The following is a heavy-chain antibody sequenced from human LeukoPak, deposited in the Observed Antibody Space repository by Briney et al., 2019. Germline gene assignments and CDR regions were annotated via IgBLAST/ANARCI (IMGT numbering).Heavy chain of an antibody. V-gene: IGHV5-51*01. J-gene: IGHJ4*02. Sequence: GESLKISCKGSGYSFPTYWSAWVRQMPGKGLEWMGIIYPDESNSRYRPSFQGQVTISADKSISTAYLLWSSLKSSDTALHYCARTPSRGYSSSFEYWGQGTLVTVSS. CDR1: GYSFPTYW. CDR3: ARTPSRGYSSSFEY. D-gene: IGHD6-13*01. CDR2: IYPDESNS.